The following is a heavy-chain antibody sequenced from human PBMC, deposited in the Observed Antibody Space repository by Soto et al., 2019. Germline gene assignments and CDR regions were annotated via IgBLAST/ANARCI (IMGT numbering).Heavy chain of an antibody. D-gene: IGHD6-13*01. CDR2: MNPNSGNT. CDR1: GYTFTSYD. J-gene: IGHJ5*02. V-gene: IGHV1-8*01. CDR3: ARERSAAGTGWFDP. Sequence: QVQLVQSGAEVKKPGASVKVSCKAPGYTFTSYDINWVRQATGQGLEWMGWMNPNSGNTGYAQKFQGSVTMTTNTPISTAYMDLSSLRSEDTAVYFCARERSAAGTGWFDPWGQGTLVTVSS.